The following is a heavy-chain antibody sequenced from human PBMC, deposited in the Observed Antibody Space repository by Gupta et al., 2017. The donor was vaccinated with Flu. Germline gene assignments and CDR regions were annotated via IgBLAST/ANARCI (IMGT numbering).Heavy chain of an antibody. CDR3: ARGGMYSGYYGSGRTKNWFDP. V-gene: IGHV4-34*01. CDR2: INHSGST. D-gene: IGHD3-10*01. CDR1: GGSFSGYY. J-gene: IGHJ5*02. Sequence: QVQLQQWGAGLLKPSETLSLTCAVYGGSFSGYYWSWIRQPPGKGLEWIGEINHSGSTNYNPSLKSRVTISVDTSKNQFSLKLSSVTAADTAVYYCARGGMYSGYYGSGRTKNWFDPWGQGTLVTVSS.